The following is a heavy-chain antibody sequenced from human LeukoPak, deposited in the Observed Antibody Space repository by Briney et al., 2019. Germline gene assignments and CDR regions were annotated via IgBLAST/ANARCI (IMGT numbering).Heavy chain of an antibody. CDR1: GGSISSSY. V-gene: IGHV4-59*01. D-gene: IGHD4-23*01. CDR3: ARDYGGNIDY. CDR2: IYYSGST. J-gene: IGHJ4*02. Sequence: SETLCLTCIDSGGSISSSYWSWIRQPLGKGLEWIGYIYYSGSTNFNPSLKSRVTISVDTSMNLYSLKLSPVTAADTAVYYAARDYGGNIDYEGQGTRVTVSS.